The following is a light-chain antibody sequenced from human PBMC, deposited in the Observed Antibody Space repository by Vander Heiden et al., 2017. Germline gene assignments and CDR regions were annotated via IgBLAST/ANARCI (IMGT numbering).Light chain of an antibody. CDR2: KAS. CDR3: QQDNSYSWT. Sequence: DIQMTQSPSTLSASVGDRVTITCRASQSISSWLAWYQQKPGKAPKLLIYKASSLESGVPSRFSGGGSGTEFTLTNSSMQPNDFATYYKQQDNSYSWTFGQGTKVEIK. J-gene: IGKJ1*01. V-gene: IGKV1-5*03. CDR1: QSISSW.